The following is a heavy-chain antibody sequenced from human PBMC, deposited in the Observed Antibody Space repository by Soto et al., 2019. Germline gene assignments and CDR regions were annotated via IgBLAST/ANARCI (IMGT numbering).Heavy chain of an antibody. J-gene: IGHJ6*02. V-gene: IGHV3-30*18. D-gene: IGHD6-6*01. CDR2: ISYDGSNK. CDR1: GFTFSSYG. Sequence: GGSVSLSCAASGFTFSSYGMHWVRQAPGKGLEWVAVISYDGSNKYYANSVKGRFTISRDNSKNTLYLQMNSLRAEDTAVYYCAKGPYSSSSLRSIYYYYGMDVWGQGTTVTVSS. CDR3: AKGPYSSSSLRSIYYYYGMDV.